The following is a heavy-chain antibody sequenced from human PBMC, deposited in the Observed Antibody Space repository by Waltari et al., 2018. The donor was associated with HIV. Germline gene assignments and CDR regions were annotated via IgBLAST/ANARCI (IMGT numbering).Heavy chain of an antibody. V-gene: IGHV3-7*01. CDR3: ADAYNYRSHD. D-gene: IGHD6-19*01. J-gene: IGHJ4*02. CDR2: MKQDGTLR. Sequence: DVKLTQSEGAFVQPGGSLRLSCSDSGIQFQTLWKAWPPGDQNGAQKGLEGVASMKQDGTLRHYGDYLKGRFTISRDNDNNSVSLEMSTVRPEDTATYVCADAYNYRSHDWGQGTLVVVSS. CDR1: GIQFQTLW.